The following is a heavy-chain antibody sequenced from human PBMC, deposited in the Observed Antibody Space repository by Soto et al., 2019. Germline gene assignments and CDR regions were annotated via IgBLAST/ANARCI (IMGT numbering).Heavy chain of an antibody. CDR3: AKDPGDFVITFGGVIVDAFDI. Sequence: PGGSLRLSCAASGFTFSSYAMSWARQAPGKGLEWVSAISGSGGSTYYADSLKGRFTISRDNSKNTLYLQMNSLRAEDTAVYYCAKDPGDFVITFGGVIVDAFDIWGQGTMVTVSS. CDR2: ISGSGGST. CDR1: GFTFSSYA. D-gene: IGHD3-16*02. J-gene: IGHJ3*02. V-gene: IGHV3-23*01.